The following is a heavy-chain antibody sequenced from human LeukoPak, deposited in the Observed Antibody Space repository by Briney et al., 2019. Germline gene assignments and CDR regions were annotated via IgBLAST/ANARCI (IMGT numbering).Heavy chain of an antibody. J-gene: IGHJ5*02. CDR3: ARGGSYANWFDP. D-gene: IGHD1-26*01. Sequence: PGGSLRLSCAASGFTFTTYWMSWVRQAPGKGLEWVANIKQDGTEKYYVDSVKGRFTISRDNAKNSLYLQMNSLRAEDTAVYYCARGGSYANWFDPWGQGTLVTVSS. CDR2: IKQDGTEK. V-gene: IGHV3-7*01. CDR1: GFTFTTYW.